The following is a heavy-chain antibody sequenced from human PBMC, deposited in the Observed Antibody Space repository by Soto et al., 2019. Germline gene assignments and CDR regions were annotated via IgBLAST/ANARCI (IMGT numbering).Heavy chain of an antibody. CDR2: IYYRGST. CDR3: AGDPGGRQDI. Sequence: QVQLQESGPGLVKPSETLSLTCTVSGGSISSYYWSWIRQPPGKGLEWMGYIYYRGSTNYNPSLKRRVTISVDTSKNQFSLNLSSVTAADTGVYYCAGDPGGRQDIWGQGTMVTVSS. V-gene: IGHV4-59*01. CDR1: GGSISSYY. D-gene: IGHD7-27*01. J-gene: IGHJ3*02.